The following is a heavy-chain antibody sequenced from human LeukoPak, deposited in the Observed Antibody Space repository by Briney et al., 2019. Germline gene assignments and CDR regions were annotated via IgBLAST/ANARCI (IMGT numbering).Heavy chain of an antibody. J-gene: IGHJ4*02. Sequence: SETLSLTCALHGGSFNDYYWSSIRQPPGKGLEWIEEINHSGITNSNPSLKSPVTISVDTSKNQFSLKLSSVTAAYTAVYYCARGYYYGRYFDYWGQGTLVTVSS. D-gene: IGHD3-10*01. V-gene: IGHV4-34*01. CDR2: INHSGIT. CDR3: ARGYYYGRYFDY. CDR1: GGSFNDYY.